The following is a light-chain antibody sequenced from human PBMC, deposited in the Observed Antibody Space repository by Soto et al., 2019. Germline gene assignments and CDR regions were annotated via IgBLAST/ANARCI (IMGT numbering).Light chain of an antibody. J-gene: IGLJ3*02. Sequence: QPVLTQSPSASASLGASVKLTCTLSSGHSSYGIAWHQQQPEKGPRFLMKLNSDGSHSKGDGIPDRFSGSSSGAERYLTISSLQVEDEADYYCQTWGTGIEVFGGGTQLTVL. CDR1: SGHSSYG. V-gene: IGLV4-69*01. CDR3: QTWGTGIEV. CDR2: LNSDGSH.